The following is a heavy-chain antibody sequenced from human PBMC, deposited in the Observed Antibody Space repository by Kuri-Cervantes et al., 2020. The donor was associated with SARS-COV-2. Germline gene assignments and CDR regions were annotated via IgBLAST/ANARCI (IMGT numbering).Heavy chain of an antibody. CDR2: INPNSGGT. CDR3: ARGTVRGIIQYYYYAMDV. D-gene: IGHD3-10*01. CDR1: GYTFTGYY. Sequence: ASVKVSCKASGYTFTGYYMYWVRQAPGQGLEWMGWINPNSGGTNYAQKFQGWVTMTRDTSISTAYMELSRLRSDDTAVYYRARGTVRGIIQYYYYAMDVWGQGTTVTVSS. V-gene: IGHV1-2*04. J-gene: IGHJ6*02.